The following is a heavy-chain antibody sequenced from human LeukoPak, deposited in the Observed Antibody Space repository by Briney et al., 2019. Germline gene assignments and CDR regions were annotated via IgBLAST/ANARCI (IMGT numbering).Heavy chain of an antibody. D-gene: IGHD3-9*01. CDR3: AREQKNYDILTGFYYYYGMDI. V-gene: IGHV3-13*04. Sequence: GGSLRLSCAASGFTFSSYDMHWVRQATGKGLEWVSAIGTAGDTYYPGSVKGRFTISRENAKNSLYLQMNSLRAGDTAVYYCAREQKNYDILTGFYYYYGMDIWGQGTTVTVSS. CDR1: GFTFSSYD. J-gene: IGHJ6*02. CDR2: IGTAGDT.